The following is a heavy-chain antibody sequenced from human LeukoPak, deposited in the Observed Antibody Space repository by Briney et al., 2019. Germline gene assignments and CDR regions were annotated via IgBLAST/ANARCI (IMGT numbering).Heavy chain of an antibody. CDR2: IYPADSDS. J-gene: IGHJ5*02. V-gene: IGHV5-51*01. D-gene: IGHD6-13*01. CDR1: GYRFISYW. CDR3: AKAEQQLVYAS. Sequence: GESLKISCKGSGYRFISYWIGWVRQMPGKGLEWVAIIYPADSDSRYSPSFQGQVTISADKSINTVYLQWTGLQASDTAMYFCAKAEQQLVYASWGQGTLVTVSS.